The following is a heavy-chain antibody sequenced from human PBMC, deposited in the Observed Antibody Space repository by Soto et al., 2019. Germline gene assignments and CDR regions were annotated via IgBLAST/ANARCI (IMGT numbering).Heavy chain of an antibody. J-gene: IGHJ4*02. V-gene: IGHV1-69*02. CDR3: ARSGIVVVPAAIELGY. Sequence: QVQLVQSGAEVKQPGSSVKVSCKASGGTFSSYTISWVRQAPGQGLEWMGRIIPILGIANYAQKFQGRVTITADKSTSTAYMELSSLRSEDTAVYYCARSGIVVVPAAIELGYWGQGTLVTVSS. CDR1: GGTFSSYT. CDR2: IIPILGIA. D-gene: IGHD2-2*01.